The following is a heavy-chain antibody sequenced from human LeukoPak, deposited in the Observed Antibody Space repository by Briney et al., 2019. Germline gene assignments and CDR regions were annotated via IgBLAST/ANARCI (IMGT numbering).Heavy chain of an antibody. CDR2: IYYSGST. D-gene: IGHD2-2*01. J-gene: IGHJ6*02. Sequence: PSQTLSLTCTVSGGSISSGDYYWSWIRQPPGKGLEWIGYIYYSGSTYYNPSLKSRVTISVDTPKNQFSLKLSSVTAADTAVYYCARAVPAAADYYYGMDVWGQGTTVTVSS. CDR1: GGSISSGDYY. CDR3: ARAVPAAADYYYGMDV. V-gene: IGHV4-30-4*01.